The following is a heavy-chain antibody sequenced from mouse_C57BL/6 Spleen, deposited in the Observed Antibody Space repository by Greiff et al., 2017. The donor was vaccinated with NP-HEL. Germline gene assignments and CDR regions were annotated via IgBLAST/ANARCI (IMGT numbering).Heavy chain of an antibody. CDR1: GFTFSDYG. V-gene: IGHV5-17*01. CDR3: ARMGEVRPPENYFDY. J-gene: IGHJ2*01. D-gene: IGHD2-14*01. CDR2: ISSGSSTI. Sequence: EVKVVESGGGLVKPGGSLKLSCAASGFTFSDYGMHWVRQAPEKGLEWVAYISSGSSTIYYADTLKGRSTITRDNSKNTLYLQMTSLRSEDTAMYYCARMGEVRPPENYFDYWGQGTTLTVSS.